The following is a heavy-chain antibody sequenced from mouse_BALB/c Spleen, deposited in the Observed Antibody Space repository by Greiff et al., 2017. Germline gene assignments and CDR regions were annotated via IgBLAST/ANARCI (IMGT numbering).Heavy chain of an antibody. CDR3: TNYGNYFAY. J-gene: IGHJ3*01. Sequence: QVQLQQPGAELVKPGASVKMSCKASGYTFTSYWMHWVKQRPGQGLEWIGVIDPSDSYTSYNQKFKGKATLTVDTSSSTAYMQLSSLTSEDSAVYYCTNYGNYFAYWGQGTLVTVSA. V-gene: IGHV1S127*01. CDR2: IDPSDSYT. CDR1: GYTFTSYW. D-gene: IGHD2-1*01.